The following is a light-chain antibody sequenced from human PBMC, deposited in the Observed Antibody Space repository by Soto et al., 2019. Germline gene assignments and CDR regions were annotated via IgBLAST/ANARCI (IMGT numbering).Light chain of an antibody. J-gene: IGKJ2*01. Sequence: EIVLTQSPRTLSLSPGERATLSCRASQTTSDNNLAWFQQRPGQAPRLLIYGASYRETGIPDRFAGSGSGTDFTLTISRLEPEDFAVYYCQQYATSSYTFGQGTKLEIK. CDR3: QQYATSSYT. CDR1: QTTSDNN. V-gene: IGKV3-20*01. CDR2: GAS.